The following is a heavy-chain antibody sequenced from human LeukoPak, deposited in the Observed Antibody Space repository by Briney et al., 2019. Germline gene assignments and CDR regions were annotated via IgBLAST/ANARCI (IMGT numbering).Heavy chain of an antibody. D-gene: IGHD2-21*02. CDR1: GFTFSQAW. CDR3: TTGLTSIAVVTGLRILDY. V-gene: IGHV3-15*01. CDR2: IKSETDGGTI. J-gene: IGHJ4*02. Sequence: PGGSLRLSCAASGFTFSQAWMSWVRQVPGKGLEWVGRIKSETDGGTIDYATPVKGRFTISRDDSKNTLYLQMNSLETEDTAMYYCTTGLTSIAVVTGLRILDYWGQGTLVTVSS.